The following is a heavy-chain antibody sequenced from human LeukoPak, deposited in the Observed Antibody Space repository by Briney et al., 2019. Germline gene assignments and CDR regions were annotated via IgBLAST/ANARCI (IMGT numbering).Heavy chain of an antibody. D-gene: IGHD6-13*01. CDR1: GFTFDDYA. CDR3: AKDYSSSWYGVDY. V-gene: IGHV3-9*01. CDR2: ISWNSGSI. Sequence: GGSLRLSCAASGFTFDDYAMHWVRQAPGKGLEWVSGISWNSGSIGYADSVKGRFTISRDNAKNSLYLQMNSLRAEDTALYYCAKDYSSSWYGVDYWGQGTLVTVSS. J-gene: IGHJ4*02.